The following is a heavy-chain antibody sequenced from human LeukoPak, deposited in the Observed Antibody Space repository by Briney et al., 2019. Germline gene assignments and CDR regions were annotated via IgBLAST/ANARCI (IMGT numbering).Heavy chain of an antibody. J-gene: IGHJ4*02. V-gene: IGHV1-46*01. CDR3: ARVGQLVFDY. CDR2: INPGDGST. CDR1: GYTFTNGY. D-gene: IGHD6-6*01. Sequence: ASVKVSCKTSGYTFTNGYLHWVRQAPGQGLEWVGIINPGDGSTKYAQKFQGRVTMTRDTSTSTVYMESSILGSEDTAVYYCARVGQLVFDYWGQGALVTVSS.